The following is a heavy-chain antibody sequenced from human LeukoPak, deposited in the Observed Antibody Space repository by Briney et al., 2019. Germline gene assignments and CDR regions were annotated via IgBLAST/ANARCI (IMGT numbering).Heavy chain of an antibody. J-gene: IGHJ4*02. CDR1: GSTFSSYD. CDR3: ARGYDILTGDNYFDY. Sequence: GGSLRLSCAASGSTFSSYDMHWVRQATGKGLEWVSAIGTAGDTYYPGSVKGRFTISRESAKNSLYLQMNSLRAGDTAVYYCARGYDILTGDNYFDYWGQGTLDTVSS. CDR2: IGTAGDT. V-gene: IGHV3-13*01. D-gene: IGHD3-9*01.